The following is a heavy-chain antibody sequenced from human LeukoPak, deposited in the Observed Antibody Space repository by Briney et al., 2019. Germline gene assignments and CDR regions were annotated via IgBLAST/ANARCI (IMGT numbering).Heavy chain of an antibody. CDR3: AEGGSGSSGMEVAGLNWFDP. D-gene: IGHD6-19*01. J-gene: IGHJ5*02. Sequence: GGSLRLSCAASGFTFSRIAMSWVRQAPGKGREWVSSISGSGIRTYYADSVKGRFTLSRDNSKNTLHLQINSLRVEDTAVYYGAEGGSGSSGMEVAGLNWFDPWGQGTLVTVSS. CDR2: ISGSGIRT. CDR1: GFTFSRIA. V-gene: IGHV3-23*01.